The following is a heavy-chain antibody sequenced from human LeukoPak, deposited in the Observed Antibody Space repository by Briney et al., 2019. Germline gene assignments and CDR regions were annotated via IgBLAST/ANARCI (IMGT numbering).Heavy chain of an antibody. V-gene: IGHV3-23*01. CDR2: ISGSGGST. CDR1: GFTFSSYA. Sequence: PGGSLRLSCAASGFTFSSYAMSWVRQAPGKGLEWVSAISGSGGSTYYADSVKGRFTISRGNSKNTLYLQMNSLRAEDTAVYYCAKQPYYDYVWGSHPLGYWGQGTLVTVSS. CDR3: AKQPYYDYVWGSHPLGY. J-gene: IGHJ4*02. D-gene: IGHD3-16*01.